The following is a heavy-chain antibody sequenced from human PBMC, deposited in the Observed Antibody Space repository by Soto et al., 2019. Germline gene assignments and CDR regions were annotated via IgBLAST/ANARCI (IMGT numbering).Heavy chain of an antibody. CDR1: GFTFSSYA. J-gene: IGHJ4*02. V-gene: IGHV3-23*01. CDR3: AKDLKGPYSSSSVGFDY. D-gene: IGHD6-6*01. Sequence: GGSLRLSCAASGFTFSSYAMSWVRQAPGKGLEWVSAISGSGGSTYYADSVKGRFTISRDNSKNTLYLQMNSLRAEDTAVYYCAKDLKGPYSSSSVGFDYWGQGTLVTVSS. CDR2: ISGSGGST.